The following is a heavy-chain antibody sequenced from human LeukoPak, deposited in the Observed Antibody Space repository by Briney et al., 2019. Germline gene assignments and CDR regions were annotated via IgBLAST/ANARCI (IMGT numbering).Heavy chain of an antibody. D-gene: IGHD1-14*01. CDR1: GGYITNYY. Sequence: SETLSLTCTVSGGYITNYYWSWIRQSPEKGLEWIGYIYYLETDTNYNPSLKSRVVMSVDTSKDDFSLRLSSVTAADSGVYYCARQPPGTATFDVWGQGAMVTVSS. J-gene: IGHJ3*01. V-gene: IGHV4-59*08. CDR3: ARQPPGTATFDV. CDR2: IYYLETDT.